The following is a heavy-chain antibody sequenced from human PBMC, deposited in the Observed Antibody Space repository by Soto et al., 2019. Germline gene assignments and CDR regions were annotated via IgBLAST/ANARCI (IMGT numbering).Heavy chain of an antibody. CDR1: GGSISSGGYY. CDR2: IYYSGST. V-gene: IGHV4-31*03. Sequence: SETLSLTCTVSGGSISSGGYYWSWIRQHPGKGLEWIGYIYYSGSTYYNPSLKSRVTISVDTSKNQFSLKLSSVTAADTAVYYCARDPDGSGNGDYWGQGTLVTVSS. CDR3: ARDPDGSGNGDY. D-gene: IGHD3-10*01. J-gene: IGHJ4*02.